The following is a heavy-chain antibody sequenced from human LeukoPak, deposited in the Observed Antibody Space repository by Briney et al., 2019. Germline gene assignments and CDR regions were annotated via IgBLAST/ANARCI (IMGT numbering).Heavy chain of an antibody. D-gene: IGHD3-10*01. CDR3: AKDRVDGSGSQFDS. J-gene: IGHJ4*02. Sequence: GGSLRLSCAASGFTLSNYAMTWVRQAPGKGLESVSSITGSGALTYYADSVKGRFTISKDNAMDTLFLQMNSLRADDTAVYYCAKDRVDGSGSQFDSWGQGSLVTVSS. CDR2: ITGSGALT. CDR1: GFTLSNYA. V-gene: IGHV3-23*01.